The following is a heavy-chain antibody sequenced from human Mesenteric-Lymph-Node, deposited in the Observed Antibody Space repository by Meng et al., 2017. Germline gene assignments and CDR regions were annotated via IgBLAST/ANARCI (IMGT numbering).Heavy chain of an antibody. CDR2: IYYTGST. CDR1: GGSIRSYF. Sequence: QLQPQESGPGLVKPSETLSLTCTVSGGSIRSYFWSWIRQPPGKGLEWIGYIYYTGSTDSSPSLKGRVTTSVDTSKNQFSLNLSSVTAADTAVYYCARVAAAGNEWFDPWGQGTLVTVSS. J-gene: IGHJ5*02. D-gene: IGHD6-13*01. V-gene: IGHV4-59*01. CDR3: ARVAAAGNEWFDP.